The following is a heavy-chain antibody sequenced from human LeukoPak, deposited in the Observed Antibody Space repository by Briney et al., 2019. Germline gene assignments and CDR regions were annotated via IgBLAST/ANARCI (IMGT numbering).Heavy chain of an antibody. J-gene: IGHJ4*02. D-gene: IGHD2-15*01. Sequence: GGSLRLSCAASGFTFSSYSMNWVRQAPGKGLEWVSSISSSSSYIYYADSVKGRFTISRDNAKSSLYLQMSSLRAEDTAVYYCASTPVDRGNDYWGQGTLVTVSS. V-gene: IGHV3-21*01. CDR2: ISSSSSYI. CDR1: GFTFSSYS. CDR3: ASTPVDRGNDY.